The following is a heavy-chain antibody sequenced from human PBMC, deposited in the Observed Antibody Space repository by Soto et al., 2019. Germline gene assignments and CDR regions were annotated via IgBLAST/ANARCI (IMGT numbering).Heavy chain of an antibody. D-gene: IGHD3-9*01. Sequence: PGGSLRLSCAASGFTFSSYGMHWVRQAPGKGLEWVAVIWYDGSNKYYADSVKGRFTISRDNSKNTLYLQMNSLRAEDTAVYYCARGVILTGYYTLDYWGQGTLVTVS. CDR3: ARGVILTGYYTLDY. CDR2: IWYDGSNK. V-gene: IGHV3-33*01. CDR1: GFTFSSYG. J-gene: IGHJ4*02.